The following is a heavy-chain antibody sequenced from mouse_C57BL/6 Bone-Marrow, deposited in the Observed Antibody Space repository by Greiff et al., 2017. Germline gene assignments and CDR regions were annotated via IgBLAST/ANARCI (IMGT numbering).Heavy chain of an antibody. V-gene: IGHV1-19*01. CDR1: GYTFTDYY. Sequence: VQLQQSGPVLVKPGASVKMSCKASGYTFTDYYMNWVKQSPGKSLEWIGVINPYNGGTSYNQKFKGKATLTVDKSSSTAYMELNSLTSEDSAVYYGARWDDDDDYWGQGTTLTVSS. CDR2: INPYNGGT. D-gene: IGHD2-4*01. J-gene: IGHJ2*01. CDR3: ARWDDDDDY.